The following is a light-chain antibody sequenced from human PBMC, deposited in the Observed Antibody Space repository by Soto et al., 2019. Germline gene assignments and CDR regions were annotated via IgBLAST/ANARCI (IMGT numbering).Light chain of an antibody. J-gene: IGKJ4*01. V-gene: IGKV3-11*01. CDR1: QSVTTS. CDR3: QHRSNWPSLT. Sequence: EIVLTQSPGTLSLSPGDRATLSCRASQSVTTSLTWYQYQPGQAPRLLIYDASNRAAGVPARFSGSGSGTHFTLTISSLEPGDVAIYYCQHRSNWPSLTFGGGTKLEIK. CDR2: DAS.